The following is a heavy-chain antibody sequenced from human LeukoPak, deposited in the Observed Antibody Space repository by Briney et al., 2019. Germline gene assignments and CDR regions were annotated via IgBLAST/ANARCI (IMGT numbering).Heavy chain of an antibody. D-gene: IGHD3-22*01. V-gene: IGHV3-30*04. Sequence: GGSLRLSCAASGFTFSSYAMHWVRQAPGKGLEWVAVISYDGSNKYYADSVKGRFTISRDNSKNTLYLQMNSLRAEDTAVYYCARDPYYYDSSGYPLFDYWAREPWSPSPQ. CDR3: ARDPYYYDSSGYPLFDY. CDR2: ISYDGSNK. CDR1: GFTFSSYA. J-gene: IGHJ4*02.